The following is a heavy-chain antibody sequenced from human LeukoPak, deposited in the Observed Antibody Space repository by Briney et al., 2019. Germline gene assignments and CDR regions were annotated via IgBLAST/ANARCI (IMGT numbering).Heavy chain of an antibody. V-gene: IGHV4-38-2*02. Sequence: SVTLSLNCSVSGYSINTGHYWDWIRQPPRGGLEWIGTIDYAGNTYYKPSLNSRVTMSVDTCKNQFSLKLTAVTAADTATYYCARTRGGSGTFLSIIDYWGQGTLVTVSS. CDR2: IDYAGNT. CDR1: GYSINTGHY. D-gene: IGHD3-10*01. J-gene: IGHJ4*02. CDR3: ARTRGGSGTFLSIIDY.